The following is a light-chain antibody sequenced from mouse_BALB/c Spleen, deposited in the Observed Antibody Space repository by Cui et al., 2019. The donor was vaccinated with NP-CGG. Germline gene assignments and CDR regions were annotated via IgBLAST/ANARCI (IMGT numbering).Light chain of an antibody. J-gene: IGLJ1*01. Sequence: QAVVTQESALTPSPGETVTLTCRSSTGAVTTSNYANWVQEKPDHVFTGLIGGTNNRAPGVPARFSGSLIGDKAALTITGPQTEDEAIYFCALWYSNHWVFGGGTKLTVL. V-gene: IGLV1*01. CDR1: TGAVTTSNY. CDR3: ALWYSNHWV. CDR2: GTN.